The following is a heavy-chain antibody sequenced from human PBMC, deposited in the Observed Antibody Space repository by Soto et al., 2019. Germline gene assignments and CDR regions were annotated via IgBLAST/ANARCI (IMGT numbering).Heavy chain of an antibody. CDR2: IYYNGST. J-gene: IGHJ6*02. CDR1: GGSISSYY. V-gene: IGHV4-59*01. Sequence: PSETLSLTCTVSGGSISSYYWSWIRQPPGKGLEWIGYIYYNGSTNYNPSLKSRVTISVDTSKNQFSLKLSSVTAADTAVYYCAMLVATPWYYYYGMDVWGQGTTVTVSS. D-gene: IGHD5-12*01. CDR3: AMLVATPWYYYYGMDV.